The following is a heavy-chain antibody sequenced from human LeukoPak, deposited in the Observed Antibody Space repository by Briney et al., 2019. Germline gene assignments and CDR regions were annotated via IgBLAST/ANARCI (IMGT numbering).Heavy chain of an antibody. CDR2: ISGSGGST. D-gene: IGHD3-22*01. V-gene: IGHV3-23*01. J-gene: IGHJ4*02. Sequence: PSETLSLTCTVSGYSISSGYYWGWIRQPPGKGLEWVSAISGSGGSTYYADSVKGRFTISRDNSKNTLYLQMNSLRAEDTAVYYCAPSSGYYSHPYYFDYWGQGTLVTVSS. CDR1: GYSISSGYY. CDR3: APSSGYYSHPYYFDY.